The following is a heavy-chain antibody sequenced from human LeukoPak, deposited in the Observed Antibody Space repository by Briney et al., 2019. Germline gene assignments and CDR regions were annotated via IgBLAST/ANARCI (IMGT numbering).Heavy chain of an antibody. J-gene: IGHJ4*02. Sequence: ASVKVSCKASGYTFTSYGISWVRQAPGQGLERMGWISAYNGNTNYAQKLQGRVTMTTDTSTSTAYMELRSLRSDDTAVYYCARSGRYSGSYSLDYWGQGTLVTVSS. V-gene: IGHV1-18*01. D-gene: IGHD1-26*01. CDR1: GYTFTSYG. CDR2: ISAYNGNT. CDR3: ARSGRYSGSYSLDY.